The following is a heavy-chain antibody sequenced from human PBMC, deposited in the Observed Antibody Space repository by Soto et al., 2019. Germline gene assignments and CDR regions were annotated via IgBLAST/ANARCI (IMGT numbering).Heavy chain of an antibody. J-gene: IGHJ6*02. CDR2: IYYSGST. V-gene: IGHV4-59*01. Sequence: QVQLQESGPGLVKPSETLSLTCTVSGGSISSYYWSWIRQPPGKGLEWIGYIYYSGSTNYNPSLKSRVTISVDTSKNQCSLKMSSVTAADTAVYYCARDQYSSGWYRGMDVWGQGTTVTVSS. CDR3: ARDQYSSGWYRGMDV. CDR1: GGSISSYY. D-gene: IGHD6-19*01.